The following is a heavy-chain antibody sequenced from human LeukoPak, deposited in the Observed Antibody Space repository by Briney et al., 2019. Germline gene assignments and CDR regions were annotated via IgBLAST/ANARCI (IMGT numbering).Heavy chain of an antibody. D-gene: IGHD3-10*01. CDR2: IYHSGST. CDR3: ARARGYGSGYFDY. V-gene: IGHV4-4*02. J-gene: IGHJ4*02. Sequence: SWVRQAPGKGLEWIGEIYHSGSTNYNPSLKSRVTISVDTSKNQFSLKLSSVTAADTAVYYCARARGYGSGYFDYWGQGTLVTVSS.